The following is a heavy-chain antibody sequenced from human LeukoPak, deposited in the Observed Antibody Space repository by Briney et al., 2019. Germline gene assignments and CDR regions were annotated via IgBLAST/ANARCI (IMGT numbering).Heavy chain of an antibody. D-gene: IGHD2-2*01. V-gene: IGHV3-23*01. J-gene: IGHJ5*02. CDR1: GFTFSSYA. CDR2: ISGSGGST. CDR3: AKDLGAVPAPRRHNWFDP. Sequence: GGSLRLSCAASGFTFSSYAMSWVRQAPGKGLEWVSAISGSGGSTYYADSVKGRFTISRDNSKNTLYLQMNSLRAEDTAVYYCAKDLGAVPAPRRHNWFDPWGQGTLVTVSS.